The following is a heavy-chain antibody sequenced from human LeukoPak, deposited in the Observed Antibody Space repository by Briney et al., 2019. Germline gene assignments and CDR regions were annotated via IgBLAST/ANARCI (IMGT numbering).Heavy chain of an antibody. D-gene: IGHD2-15*01. CDR2: IRSKAYGGTT. CDR3: TRRVGRVFDY. V-gene: IGHV3-49*04. J-gene: IGHJ4*02. Sequence: GGSLRLSCTASGFTFGDYAMSWVRQAPGKGLEWVGFIRSKAYGGTTEYAASVKGRFTISRDDSKSIAYLQMNSLKTEDTAVYYCTRRVGRVFDYWGQGTLVTVSS. CDR1: GFTFGDYA.